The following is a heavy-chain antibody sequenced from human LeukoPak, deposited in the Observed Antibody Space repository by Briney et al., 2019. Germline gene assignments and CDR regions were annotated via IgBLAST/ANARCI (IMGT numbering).Heavy chain of an antibody. CDR3: ARGLPIVVVPAAIDGMDV. D-gene: IGHD2-2*01. CDR2: INHSGST. CDR1: GGSFSGYY. Sequence: SETLSLTCAVYGGSFSGYYWSWIRQPPGKGLEWIGEINHSGSTNYNPSLKSRVTISVDTSKNQFSLKLSSVTAADMAVYYCARGLPIVVVPAAIDGMDVWGQGTTVTVSS. V-gene: IGHV4-34*01. J-gene: IGHJ6*02.